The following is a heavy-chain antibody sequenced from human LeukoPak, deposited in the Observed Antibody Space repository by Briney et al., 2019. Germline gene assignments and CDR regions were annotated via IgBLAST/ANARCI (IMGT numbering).Heavy chain of an antibody. Sequence: GGSLRLSYAASGFAFSSYWMNWVRQAPGRGLEWVANIKPDGSEKWYVDSVKGRFTISRDNGKNSLNLQLNSLRAEDTAVYYCARDFSAFDIWGQGTMVTVSS. J-gene: IGHJ3*02. V-gene: IGHV3-7*05. CDR2: IKPDGSEK. CDR1: GFAFSSYW. D-gene: IGHD3-3*01. CDR3: ARDFSAFDI.